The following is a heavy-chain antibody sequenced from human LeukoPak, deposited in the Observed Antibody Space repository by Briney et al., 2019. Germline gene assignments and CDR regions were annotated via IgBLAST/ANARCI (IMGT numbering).Heavy chain of an antibody. CDR3: ARDRGRRGITMRSDAFDI. D-gene: IGHD3-22*01. Sequence: GGSLRLSCAASGFTFSDYYMNWIRQAPGKGLEWVSYISSGGGTRSYADSVKGRFTISRDNAKNSLYLQMNSLRAEDTAVYYCARDRGRRGITMRSDAFDIWGQGTMVTVSS. CDR1: GFTFSDYY. CDR2: ISSGGGTR. J-gene: IGHJ3*02. V-gene: IGHV3-11*01.